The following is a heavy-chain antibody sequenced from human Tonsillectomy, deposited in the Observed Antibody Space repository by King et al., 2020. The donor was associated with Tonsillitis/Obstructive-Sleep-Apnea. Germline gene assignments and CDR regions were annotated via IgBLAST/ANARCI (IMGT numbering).Heavy chain of an antibody. CDR2: IFWNDEK. D-gene: IGHD1-26*01. V-gene: IGHV2-26*01. J-gene: IGHJ4*02. CDR1: GFSLSNARMG. CDR3: ARLRTVGAYVYFDY. Sequence: TLKESGPVLVKPPDTLTLTCTVSGFSLSNARMGVSWIRQPPGKALEWLAHIFWNDEKSHTTPLKSRLTISKDTSESQVVLTMTNMDPVDTGTYYCARLRTVGAYVYFDYWGQGTLVTVSS.